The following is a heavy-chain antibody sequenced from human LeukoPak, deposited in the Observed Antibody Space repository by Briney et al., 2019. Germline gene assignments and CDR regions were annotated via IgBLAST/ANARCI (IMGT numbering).Heavy chain of an antibody. CDR1: GFTFSNYA. V-gene: IGHV3-64*01. Sequence: GGSLRLSCAASGFTFSNYAMHWVRQAPGKGLEYVSAISTNGGSTHYAYSVKGGFTVSRDNSKDIVFLQMGSLRAEDMGVYFCARGYCGSASCYPNDAFDFWGQGSMVTVSS. CDR2: ISTNGGST. J-gene: IGHJ3*01. D-gene: IGHD2-2*01. CDR3: ARGYCGSASCYPNDAFDF.